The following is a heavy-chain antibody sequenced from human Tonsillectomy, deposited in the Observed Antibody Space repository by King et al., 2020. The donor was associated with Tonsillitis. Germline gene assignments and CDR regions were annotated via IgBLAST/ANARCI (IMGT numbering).Heavy chain of an antibody. CDR1: GFTLSTNW. D-gene: IGHD4/OR15-4a*01. Sequence: VQLVESGGGLVQPGGSLRLSCGVSGFTLSTNWMGWVRQAPGKGLEWLANIKQDGSETYNVDSVKGRFTISRDNAKNSQYLQMNSLRVDDTAVYYCVRGPNYGDRSDYFDFWGQGTLVTVSS. V-gene: IGHV3-7*04. CDR2: IKQDGSET. CDR3: VRGPNYGDRSDYFDF. J-gene: IGHJ4*02.